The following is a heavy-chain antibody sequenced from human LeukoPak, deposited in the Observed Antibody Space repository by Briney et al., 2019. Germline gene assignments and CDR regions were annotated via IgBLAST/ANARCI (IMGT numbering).Heavy chain of an antibody. D-gene: IGHD2-21*02. J-gene: IGHJ4*02. Sequence: GGSLRLSCAASGFTFGSYAMHWVRQAPGKGLGGVAVISYDGSNKYYADSVKGRFTFSRDNSKNTLYLQMNSLRAEDTAVHYCASDDCETCSFDYWGQGTLVTVSS. CDR3: ASDDCETCSFDY. CDR1: GFTFGSYA. CDR2: ISYDGSNK. V-gene: IGHV3-30-3*01.